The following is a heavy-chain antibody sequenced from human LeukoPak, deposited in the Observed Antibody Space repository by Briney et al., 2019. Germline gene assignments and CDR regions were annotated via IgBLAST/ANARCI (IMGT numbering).Heavy chain of an antibody. CDR1: GGSINTYY. D-gene: IGHD3-10*01. CDR3: ARGGYYGSGNDFRFDP. CDR2: IYTSGST. V-gene: IGHV4-4*07. Sequence: SETLSLTCTVSGGSINTYYWSWIRQPAGKGLEYIGRIYTSGSTNYNPSLKSRVTMSVDTSKNQFSLKLSSVTAADTAIYYCARGGYYGSGNDFRFDPWGQGTLVTVSS. J-gene: IGHJ5*02.